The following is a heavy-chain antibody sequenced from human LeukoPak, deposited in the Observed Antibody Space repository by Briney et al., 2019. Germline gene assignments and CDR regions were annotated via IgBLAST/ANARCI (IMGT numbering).Heavy chain of an antibody. V-gene: IGHV4-34*01. CDR3: ATEMGDYDFWSGFSGRYYYYGMDV. J-gene: IGHJ6*02. CDR2: INHSGST. CDR1: GGSFSGYY. D-gene: IGHD3-3*01. Sequence: ASETLSLTCAVYGGSFSGYYWSWIRQPPGKGLEWIGEINHSGSTNYNPSLKSRVTISVDTSKNQFSLKLSSVTAADTAVYYCATEMGDYDFWSGFSGRYYYYGMDVWGQGTTVTVSS.